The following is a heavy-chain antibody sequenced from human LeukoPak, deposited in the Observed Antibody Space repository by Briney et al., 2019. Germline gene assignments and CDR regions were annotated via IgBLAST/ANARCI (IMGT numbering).Heavy chain of an antibody. V-gene: IGHV3-43D*03. CDR2: ITWDGGST. D-gene: IGHD6-6*01. CDR1: GFTFDDYA. Sequence: PGGSLRLSCAASGFTFDDYAMHWVRQAPGKGLDWVSLITWDGGSTYYADSVRGRFTISRDNSKNSLYLQMNSLRAEDTALYYCAKDARNYFDYWGQGTLVTVSS. J-gene: IGHJ4*02. CDR3: AKDARNYFDY.